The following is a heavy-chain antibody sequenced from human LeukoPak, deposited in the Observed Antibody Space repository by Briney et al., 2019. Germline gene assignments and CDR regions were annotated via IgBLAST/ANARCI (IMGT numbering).Heavy chain of an antibody. CDR3: AQGFSSGWYPY. D-gene: IGHD6-19*01. CDR2: ISLNGETT. Sequence: GGSLRLSCAVSGFSISSFGMSWVRQAPGKGLEWISAISLNGETTWYADSVKGRFTISRDNSKNTLYLQLTSLRAEDTAVYYCAQGFSSGWYPYWGQGSLVSVSS. V-gene: IGHV3-23*01. J-gene: IGHJ4*02. CDR1: GFSISSFG.